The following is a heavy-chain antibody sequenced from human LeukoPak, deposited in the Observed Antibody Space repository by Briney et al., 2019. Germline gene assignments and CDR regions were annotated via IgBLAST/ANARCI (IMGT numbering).Heavy chain of an antibody. D-gene: IGHD6-13*01. CDR1: GGTFSSYA. V-gene: IGHV1-69*13. CDR2: IIPIFGTA. Sequence: ASVTVSCKASGGTFSSYAISWVRQAPGQGLEWMGGIIPIFGTANYAQKFQGRVTITADESTSTAYMELSSLRSEDTAVYYCARETRYSSRWLDSYYYYGMDVWGQGTTVTVSS. J-gene: IGHJ6*02. CDR3: ARETRYSSRWLDSYYYYGMDV.